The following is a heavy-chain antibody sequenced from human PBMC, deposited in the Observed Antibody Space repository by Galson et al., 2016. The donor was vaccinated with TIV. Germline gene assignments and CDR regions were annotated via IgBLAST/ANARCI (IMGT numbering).Heavy chain of an antibody. Sequence: SETLSLTCSVSGGSLTSSDSYWGWIRQPPGKGLEWIGSINYSGNTYYNPSLQSRVTISVDTSKNQFSLKLSSVTAAGTAVYYCAREHSGPSFGPCDYWGQGTLVTVSS. CDR2: INYSGNT. CDR1: GGSLTSSDSY. J-gene: IGHJ4*02. CDR3: AREHSGPSFGPCDY. V-gene: IGHV4-39*07. D-gene: IGHD1-26*01.